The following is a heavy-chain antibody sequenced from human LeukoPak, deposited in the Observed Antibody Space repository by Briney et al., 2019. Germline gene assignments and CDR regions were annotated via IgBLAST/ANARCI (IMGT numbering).Heavy chain of an antibody. V-gene: IGHV1-69*05. CDR3: ARDPRPYYYDSSGYYPYYFDY. J-gene: IGHJ4*02. CDR2: IIPIFGTA. CDR1: GGTFSSYA. Sequence: SVKVSCKASGGTFSSYAISWVRQAPGQGLEWMGGIIPIFGTANYAQKLQGRVTMTTDTSTSTAYMELRSLRSDDTAVYYCARDPRPYYYDSSGYYPYYFDYWGQGTLVTVSS. D-gene: IGHD3-22*01.